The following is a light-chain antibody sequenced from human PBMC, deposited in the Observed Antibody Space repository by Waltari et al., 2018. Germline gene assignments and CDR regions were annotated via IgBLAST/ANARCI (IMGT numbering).Light chain of an antibody. CDR3: STWDDSLNGAV. CDR1: RSNIGRNP. V-gene: IGLV1-44*01. Sequence: SVLTQPPSASGTPGQRVTISCSGSRSNIGRNPVRWYQQFPGTAPKLLIFTDNRRPSGVPDRVSASKSGTSASLAISGLQSEDEAHYYCSTWDDSLNGAVFGGGTRVTVL. J-gene: IGLJ3*02. CDR2: TDN.